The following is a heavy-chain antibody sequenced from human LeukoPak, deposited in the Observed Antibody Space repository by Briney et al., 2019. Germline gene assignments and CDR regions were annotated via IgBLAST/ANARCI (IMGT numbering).Heavy chain of an antibody. V-gene: IGHV5-10-1*01. D-gene: IGHD3-10*01. CDR3: ARRLTMVRGVLGGPFDY. J-gene: IGHJ4*02. Sequence: GESLKISCKGSGYSFTSYWISWVRQMPGKGLEWMGRIDPSDSYTNYSPSFQGHVTISADKSISTAYLQWSSLKASDTAMYYCARRLTMVRGVLGGPFDYWGQGTLVTVSS. CDR1: GYSFTSYW. CDR2: IDPSDSYT.